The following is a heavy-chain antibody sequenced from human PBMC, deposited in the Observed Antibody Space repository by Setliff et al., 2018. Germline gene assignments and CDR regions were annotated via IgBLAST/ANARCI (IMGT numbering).Heavy chain of an antibody. Sequence: GGSLRLSCAASGFTFSTYRMHWVRQAPGKGLEWVAVIWDDGGNKYHADSVKGRFTISRDKSRNTLYLQMNSLRVDDTAVYYCAGRRANAASFDHWGQGALVTVSS. CDR3: AGRRANAASFDH. V-gene: IGHV3-33*08. CDR1: GFTFSTYR. J-gene: IGHJ4*02. D-gene: IGHD2-15*01. CDR2: IWDDGGNK.